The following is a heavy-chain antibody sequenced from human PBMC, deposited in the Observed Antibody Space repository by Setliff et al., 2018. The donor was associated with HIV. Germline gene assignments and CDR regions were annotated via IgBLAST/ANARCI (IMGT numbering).Heavy chain of an antibody. V-gene: IGHV1-8*01. CDR3: ARPSHVYGDNGPLGY. CDR2: MNPSTGEI. D-gene: IGHD2-21*01. J-gene: IGHJ4*02. CDR1: GYSFTGYD. Sequence: ASVKVSCKTSGYSFTGYDINWVRQATGQGLEWMAWMNPSTGEIGYAQKFQGRLTMTMDSSISTAYMELRGLRSEDTAIYYCARPSHVYGDNGPLGYWGQGTLVTVSS.